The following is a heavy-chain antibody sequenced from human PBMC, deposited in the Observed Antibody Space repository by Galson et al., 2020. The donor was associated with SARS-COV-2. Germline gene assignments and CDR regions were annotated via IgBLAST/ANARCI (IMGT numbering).Heavy chain of an antibody. V-gene: IGHV1-24*01. D-gene: IGHD2-2*01. CDR2: FDPEDGET. CDR3: ETTSPLPAATTDWFDP. CDR1: LS. Sequence: LSMHCVRQAPGKGLEWMGGFDPEDGETIYAQKFQVRVTMTEDTSTDTAYMELSSLRAEDTAVYYCETTSPLPAATTDWFDPWGQGTLVTVSS. J-gene: IGHJ5*02.